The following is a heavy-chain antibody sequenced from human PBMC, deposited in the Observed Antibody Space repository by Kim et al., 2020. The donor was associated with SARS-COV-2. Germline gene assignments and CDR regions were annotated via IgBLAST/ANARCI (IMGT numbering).Heavy chain of an antibody. V-gene: IGHV1-69*04. CDR3: ARSSAGWFGESDNWFDP. CDR2: IIPILGIA. CDR1: GGTFSSYA. J-gene: IGHJ5*02. D-gene: IGHD3-10*01. Sequence: SVKVSCKASGGTFSSYAISWVRQAPGQGLEWMGRIIPILGIANYAQKFQGRVTITADKSTSTAYMELSSLRSEDTAVYYCARSSAGWFGESDNWFDPWGQGTLVTVSS.